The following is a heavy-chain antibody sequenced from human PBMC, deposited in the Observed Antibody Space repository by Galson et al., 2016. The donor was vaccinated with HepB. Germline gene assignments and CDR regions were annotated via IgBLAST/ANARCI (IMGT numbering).Heavy chain of an antibody. CDR1: GFTVSNNH. J-gene: IGHJ4*02. V-gene: IGHV3-53*01. Sequence: SLRLSCAASGFTVSNNHITWVRQAPGKGLEWVSLIYSGGSTYFAHSVKGRFTISRDSSKNTVYLQMNSLTAEDTAIYYCARDRHCSGGSCSGLWGQGTLVTVSS. CDR2: IYSGGST. D-gene: IGHD2-15*01. CDR3: ARDRHCSGGSCSGL.